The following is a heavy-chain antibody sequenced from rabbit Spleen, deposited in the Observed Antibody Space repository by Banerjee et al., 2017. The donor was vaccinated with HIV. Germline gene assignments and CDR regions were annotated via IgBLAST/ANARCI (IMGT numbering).Heavy chain of an antibody. CDR2: IETGSSGFT. D-gene: IGHD1-1*01. CDR3: ARDLVGVIGWNFYL. V-gene: IGHV1S40*01. CDR1: GVSFSGSSY. Sequence: QSLEESGGDLVKPGASLTLTCAASGVSFSGSSYMCWVRQAPGKGLEWIACIETGSSGFTYFATWAKGRFTISKTSSTTVTLRMTSLTAADRATYFCARDLVGVIGWNFYLWGPGTLVTVS. J-gene: IGHJ4*01.